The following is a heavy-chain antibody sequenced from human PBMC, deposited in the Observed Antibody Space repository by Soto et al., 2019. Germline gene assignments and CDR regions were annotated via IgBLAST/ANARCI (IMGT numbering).Heavy chain of an antibody. Sequence: QITLKESGPTLVKPTQTLTLTCTISGLSLSTTGVGVGWIRQPPGKALEWLALIYWDDDKRYSPSLKSRLTITKDTSKNQVVLTMTNMDPVDTATYYCVQSRCGGDCLQSYSSHSYYGLDVWGQGTTVTVSS. V-gene: IGHV2-5*02. CDR1: GLSLSTTGVG. D-gene: IGHD2-21*02. CDR3: VQSRCGGDCLQSYSSHSYYGLDV. CDR2: IYWDDDK. J-gene: IGHJ6*02.